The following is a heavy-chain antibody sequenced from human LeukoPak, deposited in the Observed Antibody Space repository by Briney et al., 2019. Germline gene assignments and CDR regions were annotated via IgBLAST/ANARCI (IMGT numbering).Heavy chain of an antibody. CDR2: IKQDGSNN. Sequence: GGSLRLSCAASGFTFSNAWMSWVRQAPGKGLEWVANIKQDGSNNYYVDSVKGRFTISRDNAKNSLYLQMNSLRAEDTAVYYCARWGGFHLDYWGQGTLVTVSS. V-gene: IGHV3-7*01. CDR1: GFTFSNAW. CDR3: ARWGGFHLDY. J-gene: IGHJ4*02. D-gene: IGHD3-3*01.